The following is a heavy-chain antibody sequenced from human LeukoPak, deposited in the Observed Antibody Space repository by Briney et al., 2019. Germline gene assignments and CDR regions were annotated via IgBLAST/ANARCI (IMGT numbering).Heavy chain of an antibody. V-gene: IGHV1-69*04. D-gene: IGHD3-22*01. Sequence: SVKVSCKASGGTFSSYAISWVRQAPGQGLEWMGRIIPILGIANYALKFQGRVTITADKSTSTAYMELSSLRSEDTAVYYCAKTDYYELAGWDPSESYYYYGMDVWGQGTTVTVSS. CDR3: AKTDYYELAGWDPSESYYYYGMDV. J-gene: IGHJ6*02. CDR1: GGTFSSYA. CDR2: IIPILGIA.